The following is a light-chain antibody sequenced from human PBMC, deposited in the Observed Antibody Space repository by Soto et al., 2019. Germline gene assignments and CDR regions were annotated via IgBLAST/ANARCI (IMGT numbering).Light chain of an antibody. J-gene: IGKJ1*01. Sequence: VMTQSPATLAVTTRANVKVYCWASQSVSSNLAWYQQKPGQAPRLLIYGASTRATGVPARFSGSGSGTEFTLTISSLQSEDFAVYYCQQYNNWPWTFGQGTKVDI. CDR1: QSVSSN. CDR2: GAS. V-gene: IGKV3-15*01. CDR3: QQYNNWPWT.